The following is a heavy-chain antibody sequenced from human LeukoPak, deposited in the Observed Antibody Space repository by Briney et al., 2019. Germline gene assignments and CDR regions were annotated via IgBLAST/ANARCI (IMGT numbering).Heavy chain of an antibody. D-gene: IGHD4-17*01. CDR3: ARDMRLVHDYGDYVS. CDR2: IIPIFGTA. CDR1: GGTFSSYA. V-gene: IGHV1-69*13. J-gene: IGHJ4*02. Sequence: ASAKLSCKASGGTFSSYAISWVRQAPGQGLEWMGGIIPIFGTANYAQKFQGRVKITADESTSTAYMELSSLRSEDTAVYYCARDMRLVHDYGDYVSWGQGTLVTVSS.